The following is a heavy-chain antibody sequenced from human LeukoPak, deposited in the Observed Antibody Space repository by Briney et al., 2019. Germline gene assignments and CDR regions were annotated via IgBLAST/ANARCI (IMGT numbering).Heavy chain of an antibody. V-gene: IGHV4-39*01. J-gene: IGHJ4*02. Sequence: SETLSLTCTVSGGSISSSSCYWGWIRQPPGKGLEWIGSIYYSGSTYYNPSLKSRVTISVDTSTNQFSLKLSSLTAADTAVYYCARHSYSSSWQRRVPFDYWGQGTLVTVSS. CDR1: GGSISSSSCY. CDR2: IYYSGST. CDR3: ARHSYSSSWQRRVPFDY. D-gene: IGHD6-13*01.